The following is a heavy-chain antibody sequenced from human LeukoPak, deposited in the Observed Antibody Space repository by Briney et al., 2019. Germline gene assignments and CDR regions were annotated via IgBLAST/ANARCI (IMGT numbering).Heavy chain of an antibody. Sequence: GGSLRLSCAASGFTFSSYSMNWVRQAPGKGLEWVSSISSSSSYIYYADSVKGRFTISRDNAKNSLYLQMNSLRAEDTAVYYCARDGHSYGHVPYYFDYWGQGTLVTVSS. D-gene: IGHD5-18*01. CDR1: GFTFSSYS. V-gene: IGHV3-21*01. J-gene: IGHJ4*02. CDR3: ARDGHSYGHVPYYFDY. CDR2: ISSSSSYI.